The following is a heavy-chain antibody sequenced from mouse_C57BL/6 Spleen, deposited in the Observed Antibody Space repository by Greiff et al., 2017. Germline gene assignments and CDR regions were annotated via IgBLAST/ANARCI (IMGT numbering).Heavy chain of an antibody. D-gene: IGHD1-1*02. Sequence: QVQLQQPGAELVKPGASVKLSCKASGYTFTSYWMHWVKQRPGQGLEWIGMIHPNSGSTNYNEKFKSKATLTVDKSSSTAYMQLSSLTSEDSAVYYCARCYSGTVAWFAYWGQGTLVTVSA. CDR1: GYTFTSYW. J-gene: IGHJ3*01. CDR2: IHPNSGST. CDR3: ARCYSGTVAWFAY. V-gene: IGHV1-64*01.